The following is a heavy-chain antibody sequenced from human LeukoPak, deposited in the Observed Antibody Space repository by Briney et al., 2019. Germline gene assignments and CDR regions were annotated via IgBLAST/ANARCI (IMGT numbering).Heavy chain of an antibody. D-gene: IGHD3-10*01. V-gene: IGHV3-66*01. CDR1: GFTVGSNY. CDR2: IYSDGTI. J-gene: IGHJ4*02. CDR3: ARVLVRGIFDY. Sequence: GGSLRLSCAASGFTVGSNYMSWVRQVPGKGLEWVSVIYSDGTISYADSVKGRFTISRDNSENTLYLQMNSLRVEDTAVYYCARVLVRGIFDYWGQGTLVTVSS.